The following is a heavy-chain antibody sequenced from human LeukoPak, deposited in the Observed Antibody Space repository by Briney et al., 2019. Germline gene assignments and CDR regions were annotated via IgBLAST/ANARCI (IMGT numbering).Heavy chain of an antibody. CDR1: GFVFSDYG. CDR2: ISSGGSDI. D-gene: IGHD3-3*01. J-gene: IGHJ4*02. CDR3: ASGYDFSSGSKRGFDN. Sequence: GGSLRLSCAASGFVFSDYGINWVRQAQGKGLEWISYISSGGSDIFYADSVKGRFTISRDNAKSSVFLQMSSLRGEDTAVYYCASGYDFSSGSKRGFDNWGQGAPVTVSS. V-gene: IGHV3-48*01.